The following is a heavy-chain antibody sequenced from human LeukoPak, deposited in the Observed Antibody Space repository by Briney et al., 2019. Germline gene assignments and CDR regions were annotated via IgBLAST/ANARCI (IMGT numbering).Heavy chain of an antibody. J-gene: IGHJ4*02. CDR3: ATQHTLWSPLDC. CDR2: ISTSSSYI. V-gene: IGHV3-21*01. Sequence: GGSLRLSCAASGFTFSTYSMNWVRQAPGKGLEWVSFISTSSSYIYYADSVKGRFTISRDNSKNSLYLQMNSLRAEDTAVYYCATQHTLWSPLDCWGQGTLVTVSS. CDR1: GFTFSTYS. D-gene: IGHD3-10*01.